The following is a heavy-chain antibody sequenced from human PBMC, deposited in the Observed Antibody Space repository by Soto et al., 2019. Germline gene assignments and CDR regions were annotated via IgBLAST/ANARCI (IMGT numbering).Heavy chain of an antibody. V-gene: IGHV4-4*02. CDR3: ARALILTGYYIHDAFDI. J-gene: IGHJ3*02. Sequence: SETLSLTCAVSGGSISSSNWWSWVRQPPGKGLEWIGEIYHSGSTNYNPSLKSRVTISVDTSKNQFSLKLSSVTAADTAVYYCARALILTGYYIHDAFDIWGQGTMVT. CDR1: GGSISSSNW. CDR2: IYHSGST. D-gene: IGHD3-9*01.